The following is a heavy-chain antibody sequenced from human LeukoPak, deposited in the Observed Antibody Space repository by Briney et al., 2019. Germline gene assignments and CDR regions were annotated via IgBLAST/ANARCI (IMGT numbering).Heavy chain of an antibody. CDR3: TTSPSALRYCSSTSCSDYYYGMDV. J-gene: IGHJ6*02. CDR2: IKSKTDGGTT. V-gene: IGHV3-15*07. Sequence: GGSLRLSCAASGFTFSNAWMNWVRQAPGKGLEWVGRIKSKTDGGTTDYAAPVKGRFTISRDDSKNTLYLQMNSLKTEDTAVYYCTTSPSALRYCSSTSCSDYYYGMDVWGQGTTVTASS. D-gene: IGHD2-2*01. CDR1: GFTFSNAW.